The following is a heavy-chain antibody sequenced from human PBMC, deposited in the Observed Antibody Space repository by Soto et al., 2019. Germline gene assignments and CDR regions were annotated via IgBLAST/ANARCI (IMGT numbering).Heavy chain of an antibody. J-gene: IGHJ6*02. D-gene: IGHD2-2*01. CDR2: ISSSSSYT. CDR1: GFTFSDYY. CDR3: ARIVPAAPKGGMDV. Sequence: LRLSCAASGFTFSDYYMSWIRQAPGKGLEWVSYISSSSSYTNYADSVKGRFTISRDNAKNSLYLQMNSPRAEDTAVYYCARIVPAAPKGGMDVWGQGTTVTVSS. V-gene: IGHV3-11*06.